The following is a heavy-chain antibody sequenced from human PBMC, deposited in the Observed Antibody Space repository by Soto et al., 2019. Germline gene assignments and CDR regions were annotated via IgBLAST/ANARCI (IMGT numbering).Heavy chain of an antibody. V-gene: IGHV3-23*01. CDR3: ARNGIVAACTGPFEI. Sequence: EVQLLESGGDLVQPGGSLRLSCVVSGFSFSSYAMSWVRQAPGKGLEWVSSLNDGGDSRNYADSVTGRFTISRDNSKKTVYLQMNSLRAEDTAVYYCARNGIVAACTGPFEIWGQGKMVTVS. CDR2: LNDGGDSR. CDR1: GFSFSSYA. J-gene: IGHJ3*02. D-gene: IGHD6-25*01.